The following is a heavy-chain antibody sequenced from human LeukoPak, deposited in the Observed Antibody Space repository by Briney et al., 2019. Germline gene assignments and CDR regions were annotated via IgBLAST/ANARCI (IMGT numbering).Heavy chain of an antibody. V-gene: IGHV1-69*06. CDR1: GGTFSSYA. D-gene: IGHD2-8*01. CDR2: IIPIFGTA. CDR3: ARVSSVLNWFDP. J-gene: IGHJ5*02. Sequence: ASVKVSCKASGGTFSSYAISWVRQAPGQGLEWMGGIIPIFGTANYAQKFQGRVTITADKSTSTAYMELSSLRSEDTAVYYCARVSSVLNWFDPWGQGTLVTVSS.